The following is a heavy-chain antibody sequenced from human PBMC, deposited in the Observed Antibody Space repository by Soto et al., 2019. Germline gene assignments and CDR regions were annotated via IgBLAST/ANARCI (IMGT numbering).Heavy chain of an antibody. CDR1: GGSISSSTSYY. D-gene: IGHD3-22*01. J-gene: IGHJ4*02. CDR3: ARRDYDRSGYSYYFDY. Sequence: PSETLSLTCTVSGGSISSSTSYYWGWIRQPPGKGLEWIGSIYYSGSTYYNPSLNSRVTISVDTSKNQFSLKLSSVTAADTAVYYCARRDYDRSGYSYYFDYWGQGTLVTVSS. CDR2: IYYSGST. V-gene: IGHV4-39*01.